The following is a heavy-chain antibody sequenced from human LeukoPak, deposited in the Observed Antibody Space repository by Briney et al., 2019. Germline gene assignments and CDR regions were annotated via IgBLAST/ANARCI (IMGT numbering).Heavy chain of an antibody. CDR2: MRYDGSNR. Sequence: GGSLRLSCSASGFTFSSYGMHWVRQPPGKGLEWLACMRYDGSNRNHADSVKGRFTISRDNSKNTLYLQMNSLRAEDTAVYYCAKGVKVPLLRYFSYYMDVWGKGTTVTISS. D-gene: IGHD3-9*01. V-gene: IGHV3-30*02. CDR3: AKGVKVPLLRYFSYYMDV. CDR1: GFTFSSYG. J-gene: IGHJ6*03.